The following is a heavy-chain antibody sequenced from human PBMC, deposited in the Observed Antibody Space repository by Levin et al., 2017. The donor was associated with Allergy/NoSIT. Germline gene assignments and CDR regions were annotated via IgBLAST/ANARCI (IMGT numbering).Heavy chain of an antibody. CDR1: GDSVSSYY. V-gene: IGHV4-59*02. J-gene: IGHJ4*02. Sequence: GSLRLSCTVSGDSVSSYYWSWIRQPPGKGLEWIGHIYSSGSTNYNPSLKSRVTISRDTSNNQFSLKLRSVTAADTAVYYCATVKWGTGTWHFDDWGQGTLVTVSS. CDR2: IYSSGST. CDR3: ATVKWGTGTWHFDD. D-gene: IGHD1-7*01.